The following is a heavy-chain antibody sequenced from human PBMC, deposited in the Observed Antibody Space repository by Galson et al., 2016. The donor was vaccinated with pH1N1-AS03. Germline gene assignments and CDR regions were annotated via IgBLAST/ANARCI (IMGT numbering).Heavy chain of an antibody. V-gene: IGHV5-51*01. CDR3: ARHASPTTLSYHLDF. D-gene: IGHD1-26*01. CDR1: GYSFTNYW. J-gene: IGHJ4*02. CDR2: VDPRDSDI. Sequence: QSGAEVKKPGESLKISCKASGYSFTNYWIGWVRQMPGKGLEWMGMVDPRDSDIRYSPSFQGQVTISADKSINTAYLQWSSLKASDTAIYYCARHASPTTLSYHLDFWGRGTLVTVSS.